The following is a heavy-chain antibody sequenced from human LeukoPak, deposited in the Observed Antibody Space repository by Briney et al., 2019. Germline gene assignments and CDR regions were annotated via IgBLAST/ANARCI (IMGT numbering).Heavy chain of an antibody. J-gene: IGHJ4*02. Sequence: GGSLRLSCAASGFTFSNYAMNWVRQAPGKGLEWVAYIRYDGSKKYYADSVKGRFTISRDNSKNTLYLQVNSLRAEDTAVYYCAKGYCDSASCYVPNWGGRTLVTVSS. CDR2: IRYDGSKK. CDR1: GFTFSNYA. V-gene: IGHV3-30*02. D-gene: IGHD2-2*01. CDR3: AKGYCDSASCYVPN.